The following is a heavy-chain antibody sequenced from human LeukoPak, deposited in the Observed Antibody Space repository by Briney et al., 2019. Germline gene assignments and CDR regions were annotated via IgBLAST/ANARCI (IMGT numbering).Heavy chain of an antibody. CDR3: TRDRGTTYASDI. D-gene: IGHD4-17*01. J-gene: IGHJ3*02. CDR1: GYTFNNYY. Sequence: ASVKVSCKASGYTFNNYYMYWVRQAPGQGLEWMGRINPNSGDTNYAQKFQGRVTMTRDTSIKIAYMELRRLRSDDTAMYYCTRDRGTTYASDIWGRGTMVTVSS. CDR2: INPNSGDT. V-gene: IGHV1-2*06.